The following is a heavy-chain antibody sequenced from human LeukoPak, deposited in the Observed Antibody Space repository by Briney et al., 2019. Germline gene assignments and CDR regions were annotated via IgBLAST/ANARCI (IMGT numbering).Heavy chain of an antibody. CDR2: IYYSGST. V-gene: IGHV4-30-4*07. CDR1: GGSISSGGYS. CDR3: ARGGRWEPTY. D-gene: IGHD1-26*01. J-gene: IGHJ4*02. Sequence: SQTLSPTCAVSGGSISSGGYSWSWIRQPPGKGLEWIGYIYYSGSTYYNPSLKSRVTISVDTSKNQFSLKLSSVTAADTAVYYCARGGRWEPTYWGQGTLVTVSS.